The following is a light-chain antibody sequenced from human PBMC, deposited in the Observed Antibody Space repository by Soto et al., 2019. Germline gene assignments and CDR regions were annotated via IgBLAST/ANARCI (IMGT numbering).Light chain of an antibody. V-gene: IGKV3-20*01. J-gene: IGKJ4*01. CDR3: HHYGSPPLT. CDR2: GAS. Sequence: EMVMTQSPATLSVSPGERDTLSCRAIQSVSSNLAWYQQRPGQAPRLLRQGASTRATGIPDRFSGSGSGTDFTLTISKVEPEDLAVFYCHHYGSPPLTFGGGTKVDI. CDR1: QSVSSN.